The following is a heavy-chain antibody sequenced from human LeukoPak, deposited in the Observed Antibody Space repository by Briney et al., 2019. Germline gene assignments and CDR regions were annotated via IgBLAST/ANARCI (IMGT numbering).Heavy chain of an antibody. Sequence: PGRSLRLSCAASGFTFSKYGMHWVRQAPGKGLEWVAIISYDGSNKYYTDSVKGRFTISRDNSKNTLYLQMNSLRAEDTAVYYCAKAPRLRWFLGDYYYYMDVWGKGTTVTISS. CDR1: GFTFSKYG. CDR2: ISYDGSNK. V-gene: IGHV3-30*18. D-gene: IGHD4-23*01. J-gene: IGHJ6*03. CDR3: AKAPRLRWFLGDYYYYMDV.